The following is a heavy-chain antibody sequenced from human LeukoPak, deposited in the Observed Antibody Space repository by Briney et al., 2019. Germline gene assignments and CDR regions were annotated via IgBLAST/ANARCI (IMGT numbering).Heavy chain of an antibody. J-gene: IGHJ4*02. CDR3: ARALSG. Sequence: GGALRLSCAASGFPFSNYLVHWVRQAPGKGLEWVANIKEDGSEKYYVDSVKGRFSISRDNAKNSLYLQMNSLRAEDTAVYYCARALSGWGQGTLVTVSS. V-gene: IGHV3-7*03. CDR1: GFPFSNYL. CDR2: IKEDGSEK. D-gene: IGHD3-3*01.